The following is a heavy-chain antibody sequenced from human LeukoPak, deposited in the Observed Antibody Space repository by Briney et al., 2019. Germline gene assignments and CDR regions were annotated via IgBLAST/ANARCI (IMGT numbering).Heavy chain of an antibody. J-gene: IGHJ5*02. CDR2: IYTSGST. V-gene: IGHV4-4*07. CDR3: AREILGIAVAKYNWFDP. D-gene: IGHD6-19*01. CDR1: GGSISSYY. Sequence: KPSETLSLTCTVSGGSISSYYWSWIRQPAGKGLEWIGRIYTSGSTNYNPSLKSRVTMSVDTSKNQFSLKLSSVTAADTAVYYCAREILGIAVAKYNWFDPWGQGTLVTVSS.